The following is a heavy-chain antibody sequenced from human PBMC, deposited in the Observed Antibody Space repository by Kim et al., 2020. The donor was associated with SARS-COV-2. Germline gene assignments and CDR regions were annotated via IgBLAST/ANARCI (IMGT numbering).Heavy chain of an antibody. Sequence: GGSLRLSCAASGFTFSSYWMSWVRQAPGKGLEWVANIKQDGSEKYYVDSVKGRFTISRDNAKNSLYLQMNSLRAEDTAVYYCAREGGLQGRWLQLVRYYYYMDVWGKGTTVTVSS. D-gene: IGHD5-12*01. V-gene: IGHV3-7*01. CDR2: IKQDGSEK. J-gene: IGHJ6*03. CDR1: GFTFSSYW. CDR3: AREGGLQGRWLQLVRYYYYMDV.